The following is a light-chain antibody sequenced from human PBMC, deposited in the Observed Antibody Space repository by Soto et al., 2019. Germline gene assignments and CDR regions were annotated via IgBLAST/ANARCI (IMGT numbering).Light chain of an antibody. CDR1: SSDVGGYNY. CDR3: RSYTSSSTRV. V-gene: IGLV2-14*01. Sequence: QSVLTQPASVSGSPGQSFTITCTGTSSDVGGYNYVSWYQQHPGKAPKLMIYEVSNRPTGVSNRFSGSRSGNAASLTISGLQAEDEADYYCRSYTSSSTRVFGGGTKLTVL. J-gene: IGLJ3*02. CDR2: EVS.